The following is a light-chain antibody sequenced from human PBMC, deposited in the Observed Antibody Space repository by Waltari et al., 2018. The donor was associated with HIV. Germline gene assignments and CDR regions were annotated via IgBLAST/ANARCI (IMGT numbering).Light chain of an antibody. CDR3: QQYNNWPPWT. V-gene: IGKV3-15*01. J-gene: IGKJ1*01. CDR2: GAS. CDR1: QSVTSN. Sequence: EIVMTQSPATLSVSPGEGATLPCRARQSVTSNLAWYQQKPGQAPRLLIYGASTRATGIPARFSGSGSGTEFTLTISSLQSEDFAVYYCQQYNNWPPWTFGQGTKVEIK.